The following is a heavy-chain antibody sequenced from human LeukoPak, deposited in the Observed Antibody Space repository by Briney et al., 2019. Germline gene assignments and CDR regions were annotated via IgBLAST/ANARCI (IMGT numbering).Heavy chain of an antibody. D-gene: IGHD3-22*01. CDR3: SRQVVGNDY. Sequence: PSETLSLTCAVYGESSFSSYYWSWIRQTPGGALEWIGESNHSGYTNYNPSLKSRVTLSIDTSKNQFSLRLNSVTAADTAVYYCSRQVVGNDYWGQGTLVIVSS. CDR2: SNHSGYT. J-gene: IGHJ4*02. CDR1: GESSFSSYY. V-gene: IGHV4-34*01.